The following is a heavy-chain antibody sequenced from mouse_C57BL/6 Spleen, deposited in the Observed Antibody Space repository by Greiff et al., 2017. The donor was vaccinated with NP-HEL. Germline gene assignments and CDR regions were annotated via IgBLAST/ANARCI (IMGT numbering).Heavy chain of an antibody. CDR1: GYSITSGYY. V-gene: IGHV3-6*01. CDR2: ISYDGSN. J-gene: IGHJ2*01. Sequence: ESGPGLVKPSQSLSLTCSVTGYSITSGYYWNWIRQFPGNKLEWMGYISYDGSNNYNPSLKNRISITRDTSKNQFFLKLNSVTTEDTATYYCARALITTVFDYWGQGTTLTVSS. CDR3: ARALITTVFDY. D-gene: IGHD1-1*01.